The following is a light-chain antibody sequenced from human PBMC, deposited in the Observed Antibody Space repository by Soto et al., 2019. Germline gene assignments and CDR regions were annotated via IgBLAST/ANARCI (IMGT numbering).Light chain of an antibody. Sequence: QSALTQPASVSGSPGQSITISCTGTSSDVGAYNYVSWYQQHPGKAPKLMIYDVSNRPSGVSNRFSGYKSGNTASLTISGLQAEDEGDFYCSSYTTSSALVFGGGNKLTVL. CDR2: DVS. V-gene: IGLV2-14*03. CDR1: SSDVGAYNY. CDR3: SSYTTSSALV. J-gene: IGLJ3*02.